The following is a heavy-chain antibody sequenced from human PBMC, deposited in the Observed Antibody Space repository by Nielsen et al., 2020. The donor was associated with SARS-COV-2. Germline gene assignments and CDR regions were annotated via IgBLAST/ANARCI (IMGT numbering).Heavy chain of an antibody. V-gene: IGHV3-53*01. Sequence: GESLKISCAASGFTVSGNYMTWVRQAPGKGLEWVSVIYSGGSTNYADSVKGRFTISRDNSKNTLYLQMNSLRAEDTAVYYCARERYSSSWYDSWGQGTLVTVSS. CDR1: GFTVSGNY. CDR2: IYSGGST. D-gene: IGHD6-13*01. CDR3: ARERYSSSWYDS. J-gene: IGHJ5*01.